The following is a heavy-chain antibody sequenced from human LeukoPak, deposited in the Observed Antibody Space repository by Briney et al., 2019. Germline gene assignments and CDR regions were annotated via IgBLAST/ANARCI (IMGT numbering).Heavy chain of an antibody. V-gene: IGHV3-21*01. D-gene: IGHD3-16*01. J-gene: IGHJ6*03. Sequence: GGSLRLSCAASGFTFSSYSMNWVRQAPGKGLEWVSSISSSSSYIYYADSVKGRFTISRDNAKNSLYLQMNSLRAEDTAVYYCARDPDGATQVSDLVWYMDVWGKGTTVTVSS. CDR2: ISSSSSYI. CDR3: ARDPDGATQVSDLVWYMDV. CDR1: GFTFSSYS.